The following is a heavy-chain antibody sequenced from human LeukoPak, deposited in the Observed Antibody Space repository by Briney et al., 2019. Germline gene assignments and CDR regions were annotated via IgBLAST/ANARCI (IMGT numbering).Heavy chain of an antibody. CDR3: ARHLSYDRAFDI. CDR2: IYYSGST. CDR1: GGSISSSSYY. J-gene: IGHJ3*02. V-gene: IGHV4-39*01. Sequence: SETLSLTCTVSGGSISSSSYYWGWIRQPPGRGLEWIGSIYYSGSTYYNPSLKSRVTISVDTSKNQFSLKLSSVTAADTAVYYCARHLSYDRAFDIWGQGTMVTVSS. D-gene: IGHD3-22*01.